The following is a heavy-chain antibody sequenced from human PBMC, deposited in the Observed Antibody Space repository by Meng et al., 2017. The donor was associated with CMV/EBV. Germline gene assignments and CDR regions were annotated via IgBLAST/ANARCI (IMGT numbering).Heavy chain of an antibody. J-gene: IGHJ6*02. CDR1: GGSFSSYA. V-gene: IGHV1-69*05. CDR2: IIPSFGTA. D-gene: IGHD2-2*02. CDR3: ARSGDCSSNSCYTPYYYYGMDV. Sequence: SVQVSCKASGGSFSSYAISWVRQAPGQGLEWMGGIIPSFGTANYAQKFQGRVTITTDESTSTAYMELISLRSEDTAVYYCARSGDCSSNSCYTPYYYYGMDVWGQRTTVTVSS.